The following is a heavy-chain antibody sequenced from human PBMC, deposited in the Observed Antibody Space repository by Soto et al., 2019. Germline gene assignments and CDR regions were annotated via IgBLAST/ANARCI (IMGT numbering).Heavy chain of an antibody. D-gene: IGHD6-19*01. CDR3: ARDLDIAVDGTGWFDP. CDR2: IIPILGIA. V-gene: IGHV1-69*08. J-gene: IGHJ5*02. CDR1: GGTFSSYT. Sequence: QVQLVQSGAEVKKPGSSVKVSCKASGGTFSSYTISWVRQAPGQGLEWMGRIIPILGIANYAQKFQGRVTITADKSTSTAYMELSSLRSEDTAVYYCARDLDIAVDGTGWFDPWGQGTLVTVSS.